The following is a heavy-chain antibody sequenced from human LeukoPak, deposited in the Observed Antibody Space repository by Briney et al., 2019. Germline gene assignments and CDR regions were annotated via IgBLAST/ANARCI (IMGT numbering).Heavy chain of an antibody. V-gene: IGHV4-34*01. CDR1: GGSFSGYY. D-gene: IGHD5-18*01. CDR2: INHSGST. Sequence: PSETLSLTCAVYGGSFSGYYWSWIRQPPGKGLEWIGEINHSGSTNYNPSLKSRVTISVDTSKNQFSLKLSSVTAADTAAYYCAGGYSYGSPDYWGQGTLVTVSS. CDR3: AGGYSYGSPDY. J-gene: IGHJ4*02.